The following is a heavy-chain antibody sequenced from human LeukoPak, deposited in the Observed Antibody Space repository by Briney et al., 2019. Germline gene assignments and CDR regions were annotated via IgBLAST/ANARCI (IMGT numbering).Heavy chain of an antibody. V-gene: IGHV3-23*01. CDR1: GFIFSSYS. CDR2: ISGSGGNT. D-gene: IGHD6-13*01. Sequence: GGSLRLSCAASGFIFSSYSMNWVRQAPGKGLEWVSVISGSGGNTYYADSVKGRFTISKDNSKNTVYLQMSSLRVDDTAVYYCAKAASSSWPSYYYGMDVWGQGTTVTVSS. CDR3: AKAASSSWPSYYYGMDV. J-gene: IGHJ6*02.